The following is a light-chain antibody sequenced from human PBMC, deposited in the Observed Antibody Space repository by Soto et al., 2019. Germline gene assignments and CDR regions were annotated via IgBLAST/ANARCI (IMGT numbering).Light chain of an antibody. CDR2: NNN. CDR3: VTWDTSRRNGG. J-gene: IGLJ2*01. Sequence: QSVLTQPPSVSAAPGQKCTISCSGSSSNIGNNYVAWYQQFPGTVPKLLIYNNNGRPSGTPDRLSGSASGTSATLTITVLQTGDEADYFCVTWDTSRRNGGIGGGTKLTVL. CDR1: SSNIGNNY. V-gene: IGLV1-51*01.